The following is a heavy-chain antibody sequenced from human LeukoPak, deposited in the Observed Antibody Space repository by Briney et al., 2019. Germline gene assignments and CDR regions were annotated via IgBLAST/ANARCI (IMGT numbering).Heavy chain of an antibody. D-gene: IGHD2-15*01. J-gene: IGHJ4*02. V-gene: IGHV4-34*01. CDR1: GGSFSGYY. CDR3: APGDKYVVVVAATLAY. CDR2: IDQSGST. Sequence: SESLSLTCAVDGGSFSGYYCSSIRQPAGKWLEWIGEIDQSGSTNYNPSRKSRVTISVDTSKKQFSRRLSSVTAADTAVYYCAPGDKYVVVVAATLAYWGKGPLVTVSS.